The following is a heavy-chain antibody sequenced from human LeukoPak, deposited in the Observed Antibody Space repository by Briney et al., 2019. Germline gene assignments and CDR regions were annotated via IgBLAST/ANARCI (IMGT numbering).Heavy chain of an antibody. Sequence: SETLSLTCTVSGGSISSYYWSWIRQPAGKGLEWIGRIYSGSTNYNPSLESRVTMSVDTSKNQFSLNLSSVTAADTAVYYCTRGLGSDYDWGQGSLVTVSS. D-gene: IGHD4/OR15-4a*01. CDR1: GGSISSYY. CDR3: TRGLGSDYD. CDR2: IYSGST. V-gene: IGHV4-4*07. J-gene: IGHJ4*02.